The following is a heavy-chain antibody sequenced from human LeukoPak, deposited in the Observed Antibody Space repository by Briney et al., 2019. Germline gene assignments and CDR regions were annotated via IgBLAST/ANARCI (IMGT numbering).Heavy chain of an antibody. CDR2: IKEDGSDK. V-gene: IGHV3-7*01. CDR3: ARDAAYGYDRFDY. Sequence: GGSLRLSCAASGFSFSSYWMAWVRQAPGKGLEWVANIKEDGSDKNYVESMKGRFTISRDNAKNSVYLQMNSLRGEDTAVYYCARDAAYGYDRFDYWGQGTQVTVSS. D-gene: IGHD5-18*01. CDR1: GFSFSSYW. J-gene: IGHJ4*02.